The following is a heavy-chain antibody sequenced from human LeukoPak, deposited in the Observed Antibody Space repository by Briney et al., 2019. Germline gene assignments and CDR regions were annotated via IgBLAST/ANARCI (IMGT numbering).Heavy chain of an antibody. CDR2: IKEDGSDK. V-gene: IGHV3-7*01. CDR3: ARDAAYGYDRFDY. Sequence: GGSLRLSCAASGFSFSSYWMAWVRQAPGKGLEWVANIKEDGSDKNYVESMKGRFTISRDNAKNSVYLQMNSLRGEDTAVYYCARDAAYGYDRFDYWGQGTQVTVSS. D-gene: IGHD5-18*01. CDR1: GFSFSSYW. J-gene: IGHJ4*02.